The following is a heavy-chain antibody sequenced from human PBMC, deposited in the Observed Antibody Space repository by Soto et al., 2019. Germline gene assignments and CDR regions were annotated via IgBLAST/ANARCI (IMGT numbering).Heavy chain of an antibody. J-gene: IGHJ4*02. CDR2: IYYSGTT. CDR3: ARREIQGPIDY. V-gene: IGHV4-28*01. Sequence: SETLSLTCAVSGYSISSSNWWGWIRQPPGKGLEWIGYIYYSGTTYYNPSLKSRVTMSVDTSKNQFSLELTSVTAVDTAVYYCARREIQGPIDYWGQGTLVTVSS. CDR1: GYSISSSNW. D-gene: IGHD1-26*01.